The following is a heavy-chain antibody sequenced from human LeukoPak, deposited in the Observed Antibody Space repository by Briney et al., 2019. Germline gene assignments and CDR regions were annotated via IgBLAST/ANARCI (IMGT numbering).Heavy chain of an antibody. V-gene: IGHV3-23*01. Sequence: LRLSHPPSLCTFRTYDMSWVRQAPGKGLEGVSAISSSGGSTYYADSVKGRFTISRDSSKNTLYLLMSSLRAEDTAVYYCAKGVYGYADYALLDYWGQGTLVTVSS. CDR2: ISSSGGST. D-gene: IGHD2-2*01. CDR1: LCTFRTYD. CDR3: AKGVYGYADYALLDY. J-gene: IGHJ4*02.